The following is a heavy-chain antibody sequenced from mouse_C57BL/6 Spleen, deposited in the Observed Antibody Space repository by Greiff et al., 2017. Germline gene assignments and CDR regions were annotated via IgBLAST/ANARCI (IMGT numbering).Heavy chain of an antibody. CDR3: ARADYGSSPLAY. CDR1: GYAFSSYW. V-gene: IGHV1-80*01. J-gene: IGHJ3*01. D-gene: IGHD1-1*01. CDR2: IYPGDGDT. Sequence: QVQLKQSGAELVKPGASVKISCKASGYAFSSYWMNWVKQRPGKGLEWIGQIYPGDGDTNYNGKFKGKATLTADKSSSTAYMQLSSLTSEDSAVYFCARADYGSSPLAYWGQGTLVTVSA.